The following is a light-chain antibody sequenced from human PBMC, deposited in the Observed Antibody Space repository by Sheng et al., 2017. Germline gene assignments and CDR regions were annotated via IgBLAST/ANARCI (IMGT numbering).Light chain of an antibody. CDR3: QQSSSFPPT. V-gene: IGKV1-39*01. Sequence: DIQMTQFPSSLSASVGDRVTIACRASQSITTYLNWYQQKPGKTPNLLIYGASTLQSGVPSRFSGXGSGTDXSLTISSLQPEDFATYYCQQSSSFPPTFGQGTKVEIK. CDR2: GAS. CDR1: QSITTY. J-gene: IGKJ1*01.